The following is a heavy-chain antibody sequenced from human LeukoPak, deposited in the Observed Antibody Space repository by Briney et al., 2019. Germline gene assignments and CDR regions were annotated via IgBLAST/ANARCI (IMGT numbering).Heavy chain of an antibody. CDR3: VRSHHPGGWFDP. D-gene: IGHD3-10*01. CDR1: GFTFSSYA. V-gene: IGHV3-30*04. J-gene: IGHJ5*02. CDR2: ISYDGSNK. Sequence: GGSLRLSCAASGFTFSSYAMHWVRQAPGKGLEWVAAISYDGSNKYSADSVKGRFTISRDNSKNTLYLQMNSLRADDTALYYCVRSHHPGGWFDPWGQGTLVTVSS.